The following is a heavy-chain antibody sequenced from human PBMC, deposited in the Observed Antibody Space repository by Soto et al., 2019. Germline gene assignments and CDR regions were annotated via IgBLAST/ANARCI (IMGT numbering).Heavy chain of an antibody. CDR3: ARDPSSLIYCSGGCAAFDI. CDR2: ISSSSSYI. CDR1: GFTFSSYS. J-gene: IGHJ3*02. D-gene: IGHD2-15*01. V-gene: IGHV3-21*01. Sequence: GGSLRLSCAASGFTFSSYSMNWVRQAPGKGLEWVSSISSSSSYIYYADSVKGRFTISRDNAKNSLYLQMNSLRAEDTAVYYCARDPSSLIYCSGGCAAFDIWGQGTMVTVSS.